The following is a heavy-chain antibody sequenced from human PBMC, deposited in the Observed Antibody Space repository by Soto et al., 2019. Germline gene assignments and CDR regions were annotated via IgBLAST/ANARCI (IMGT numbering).Heavy chain of an antibody. CDR2: IYWDDDK. CDR3: AHLRTADIVVVVAATLAFDI. Sequence: SGPTLVNPTQTLTLTCTFSGFSLSTSGVGVGWIRQPPGKALEWLALIYWDDDKRYSPSLKSRLTITKDTSKNQVVLTMTNMDPVDTATYYCAHLRTADIVVVVAATLAFDIWGQGTMVTVSS. D-gene: IGHD2-15*01. J-gene: IGHJ3*02. V-gene: IGHV2-5*02. CDR1: GFSLSTSGVG.